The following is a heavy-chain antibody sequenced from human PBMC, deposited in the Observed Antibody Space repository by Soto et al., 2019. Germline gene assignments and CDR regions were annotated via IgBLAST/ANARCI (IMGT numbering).Heavy chain of an antibody. CDR2: IYYSGIT. CDR1: GGSISTGGYY. CDR3: AANWNDGYYDY. J-gene: IGHJ4*02. D-gene: IGHD1-1*01. Sequence: VQLQESGPGLVMPSQTLSLTCTVSGGSISTGGYYWTWIRQHPGKGLECIGYIYYSGITYYNPSLKSRVTISVDTSKNQFSLILNSVTAADTAVYYCAANWNDGYYDYWGQGTLVTVSS. V-gene: IGHV4-31*03.